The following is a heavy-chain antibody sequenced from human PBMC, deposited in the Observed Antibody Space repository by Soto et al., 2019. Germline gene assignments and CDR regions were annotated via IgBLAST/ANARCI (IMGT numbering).Heavy chain of an antibody. J-gene: IGHJ4*02. CDR2: ISGSGDST. CDR1: GFTFSSYA. Sequence: HPWGALRLSCAASGFTFSSYAMSWVRQAPGKGLEWVSAISGSGDSTYYTDSVKGRFTISRDNSRKTLYLQMKSLRVEDTAVYYCAKDPSGIAADFDYWGKGTLVPVSS. CDR3: AKDPSGIAADFDY. V-gene: IGHV3-23*01. D-gene: IGHD6-13*01.